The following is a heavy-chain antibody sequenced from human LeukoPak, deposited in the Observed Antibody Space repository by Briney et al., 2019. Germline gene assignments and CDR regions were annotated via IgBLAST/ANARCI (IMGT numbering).Heavy chain of an antibody. Sequence: PSETLSLTCTVSGGSISSYYWSWIRQPAGKGLEWIGRIYTSGSTNYNPSLKSRVTISVDTSKNQFSLKLSSVTAADTAVYYCARAPLRGADYYYYYMDVWGKGTTVTISS. J-gene: IGHJ6*03. CDR3: ARAPLRGADYYYYYMDV. CDR2: IYTSGST. CDR1: GGSISSYY. D-gene: IGHD1-26*01. V-gene: IGHV4-4*07.